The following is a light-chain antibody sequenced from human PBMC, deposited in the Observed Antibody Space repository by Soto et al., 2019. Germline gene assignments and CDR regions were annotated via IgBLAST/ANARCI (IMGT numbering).Light chain of an antibody. CDR2: GAS. Sequence: EIVLTQSPGTLSLSPGERATLSCRASQSVSSSYLAGYQQKPGQAPRLLIYGASSRATGIPDRFSGSGSVTDFTLTISRLEPEDFAVYYCQQDGSSPTFGGGTKVEIK. V-gene: IGKV3-20*01. J-gene: IGKJ4*01. CDR1: QSVSSSY. CDR3: QQDGSSPT.